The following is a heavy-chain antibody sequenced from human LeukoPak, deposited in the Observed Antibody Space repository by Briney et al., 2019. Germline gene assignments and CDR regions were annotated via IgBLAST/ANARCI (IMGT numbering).Heavy chain of an antibody. D-gene: IGHD3/OR15-3a*01. CDR3: ARGTGNYYGY. J-gene: IGHJ4*02. V-gene: IGHV3-66*01. Sequence: GGSLRLSCAASGFTVSSNYMSWVRQAPGKGLEWVSVIYSGDNTYYADSVKGRFTITRDSAKNTLYLQMNSLRAEDTAVYYCARGTGNYYGYWGQGTLVTVSS. CDR2: IYSGDNT. CDR1: GFTVSSNY.